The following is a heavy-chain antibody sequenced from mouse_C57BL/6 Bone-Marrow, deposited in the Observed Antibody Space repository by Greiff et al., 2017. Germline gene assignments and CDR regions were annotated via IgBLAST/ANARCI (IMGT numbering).Heavy chain of an antibody. CDR2: IYPGSGNT. Sequence: VKLVESGAELVRPGASVKLSCKASGYTFTDYYINWVKQRPGQGLEWIARIYPGSGNTYYNEKFKGKATLTAEKSSSTAYMQLSSLTSEDSAVYFCARSVLLWGYFDYWGQGTTLTVSS. V-gene: IGHV1-76*01. D-gene: IGHD2-1*01. CDR3: ARSVLLWGYFDY. J-gene: IGHJ2*01. CDR1: GYTFTDYY.